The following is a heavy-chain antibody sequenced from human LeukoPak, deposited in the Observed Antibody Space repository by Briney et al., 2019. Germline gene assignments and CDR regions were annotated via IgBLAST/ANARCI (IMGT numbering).Heavy chain of an antibody. CDR2: VNPNSGNT. V-gene: IGHV1-8*03. CDR3: ARDPHPCGGDCYTNGAFDI. J-gene: IGHJ3*02. D-gene: IGHD2-21*02. CDR1: GYTFTSYD. Sequence: ASVKVSFKASGYTFTSYDINWVRQATGQGREGMGYVNPNSGNTGYAQNFQGRVTITRTTSISTAYMEVSGLRSDDTAVYYCARDPHPCGGDCYTNGAFDIWGQGTLVTVSS.